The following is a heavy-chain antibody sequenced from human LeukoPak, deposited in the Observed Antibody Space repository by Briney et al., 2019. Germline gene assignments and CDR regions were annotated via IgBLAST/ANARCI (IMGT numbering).Heavy chain of an antibody. Sequence: SETLSLTCTVSGGSISRSPYYWGWIRQPPGKGLEWIGSIYYSGTTHYNPSLESRVTISVDTSKNQFSLKLASVTAADTAVYYCARDYQGGYGDKTVDYWGQGTLVTVSS. V-gene: IGHV4-39*07. CDR1: GGSISRSPYY. CDR3: ARDYQGGYGDKTVDY. D-gene: IGHD5-18*01. CDR2: IYYSGTT. J-gene: IGHJ4*02.